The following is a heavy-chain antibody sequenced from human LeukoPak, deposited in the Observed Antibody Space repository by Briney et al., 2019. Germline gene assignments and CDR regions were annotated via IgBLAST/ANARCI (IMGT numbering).Heavy chain of an antibody. Sequence: SETLSLTCAVYGGSFSGYYWSWIRQPPGKGLEWIGEINHSGSTNYNPSLKSRVTISVDRSKNQFSLKLSSVTAADTAVYYCARSGAAAGTFDYWGQGTLVTVSS. D-gene: IGHD6-13*01. V-gene: IGHV4-34*01. CDR3: ARSGAAAGTFDY. J-gene: IGHJ4*02. CDR1: GGSFSGYY. CDR2: INHSGST.